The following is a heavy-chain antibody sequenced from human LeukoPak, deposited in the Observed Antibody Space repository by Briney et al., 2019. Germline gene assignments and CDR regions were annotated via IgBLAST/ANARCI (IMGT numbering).Heavy chain of an antibody. CDR3: AREGDPPYYFDY. CDR1: GGSLSSYY. CDR2: IYYSGST. V-gene: IGHV4-59*01. Sequence: PSETLSLTCTVSGGSLSSYYWSWIRQPPGKGLEWIGYIYYSGSTNYNPSLKSRVTISVDTSKNQFSLKLSSVTAADTAVYYCAREGDPPYYFDYWGQGTLVTVSS. J-gene: IGHJ4*02.